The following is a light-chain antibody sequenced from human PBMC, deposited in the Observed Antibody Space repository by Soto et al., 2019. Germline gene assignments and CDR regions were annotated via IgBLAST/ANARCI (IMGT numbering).Light chain of an antibody. Sequence: EIVLTQSPSTLSLSPGERATLSCRASQSVSSSYLTWYQQKPGQAPRLLIYGASSRATGIPDRFSGSGSGTDFPLTISRLEAEDFAVYYCQQYGSSGYTFGQGTKLEIK. CDR1: QSVSSSY. CDR2: GAS. CDR3: QQYGSSGYT. V-gene: IGKV3-20*01. J-gene: IGKJ2*01.